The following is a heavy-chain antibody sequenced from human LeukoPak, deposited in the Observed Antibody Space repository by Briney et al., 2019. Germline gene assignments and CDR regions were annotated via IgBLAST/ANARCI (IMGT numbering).Heavy chain of an antibody. CDR2: INHRGSS. Sequence: PSETLSLTCAVYGESFSAYFWNWIRQAPGKPLEYIGEINHRGSSHYNPSLKTRVTLSVDTSKNQFSLKLSSATAADTAVYYCARDRGVTVPGRRLDYWGQGTLVTVSS. CDR3: ARDRGVTVPGRRLDY. D-gene: IGHD6-19*01. V-gene: IGHV4-34*10. J-gene: IGHJ4*02. CDR1: GESFSAYF.